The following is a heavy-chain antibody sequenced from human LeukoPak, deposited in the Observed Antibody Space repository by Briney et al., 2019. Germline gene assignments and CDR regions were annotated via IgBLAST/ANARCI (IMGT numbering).Heavy chain of an antibody. J-gene: IGHJ4*02. CDR3: ARSRAGTTSHRGIFDY. Sequence: SETLSLTCAVYGVTFTDYYWSWIRQSPGKGLEWIGEINHIGSTNYNPSLKSRVTISVDRSKNQFSLKLRSVTAADSTDYYCARSRAGTTSHRGIFDYWGQGILVTVSS. CDR1: GVTFTDYY. D-gene: IGHD3-10*01. V-gene: IGHV4-34*01. CDR2: INHIGST.